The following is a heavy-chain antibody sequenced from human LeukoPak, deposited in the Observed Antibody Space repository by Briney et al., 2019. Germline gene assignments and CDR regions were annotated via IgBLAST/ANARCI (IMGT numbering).Heavy chain of an antibody. CDR3: AREAVTIFGLVRTQTTKSPHRFDP. D-gene: IGHD3-3*01. CDR2: INPSGGST. V-gene: IGHV1-46*01. CDR1: GYTFTGYY. J-gene: IGHJ5*02. Sequence: GASVKVSCKASGYTFTGYYMHWVRQAPGQGLEWMGLINPSGGSTNYAQKFQGRVTMTRDMSTSTVYMELSSLRSEDTAVYYCAREAVTIFGLVRTQTTKSPHRFDPWGQGTLVTVSS.